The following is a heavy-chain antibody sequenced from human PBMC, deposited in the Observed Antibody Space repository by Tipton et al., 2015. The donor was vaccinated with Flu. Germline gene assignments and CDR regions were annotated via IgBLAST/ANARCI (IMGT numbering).Heavy chain of an antibody. V-gene: IGHV4-39*01. Sequence: TLSLTCTVFGGSIRSSSHYWAWIRQPPGKGLEWIGSMFYTGVTYHNASLKSRVTISIDRSETQLSLQLTSVTAADTAVYYCARNIFEGYGDYRNWYFDLWGRGTLVTVSS. CDR2: MFYTGVT. D-gene: IGHD4-17*01. J-gene: IGHJ2*01. CDR3: ARNIFEGYGDYRNWYFDL. CDR1: GGSIRSSSHY.